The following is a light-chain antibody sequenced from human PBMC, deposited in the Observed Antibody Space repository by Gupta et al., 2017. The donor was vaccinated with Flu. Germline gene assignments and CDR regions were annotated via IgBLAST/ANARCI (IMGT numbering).Light chain of an antibody. J-gene: IGLJ1*01. Sequence: QSALTQPTSVSGSPRQSVTISCTGTSSDVGTYNRVSWYQQSPGTTPTLLIYEVNNRPSGVPDRFSGSKSVNTASLTISLRTGEVEADYYCSSYTSSYTFVFGTGTKVTVL. CDR3: SSYTSSYTFV. CDR1: SSDVGTYNR. CDR2: EVN. V-gene: IGLV2-18*02.